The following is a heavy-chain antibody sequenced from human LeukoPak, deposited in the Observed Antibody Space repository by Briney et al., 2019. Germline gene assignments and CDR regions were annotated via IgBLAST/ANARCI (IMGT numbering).Heavy chain of an antibody. J-gene: IGHJ6*03. D-gene: IGHD6-13*01. CDR2: INPSGGST. Sequence: ASVKVSCKASGYTFTSYYMHWVRQAPGQGLEWMGIINPSGGSTSYAQKFQGRVTMTRDMSTSTVYMELSSLRSEDTAVYYCARDADSSSWGGDTYYYYYYMDVWDKGTTVTVSS. V-gene: IGHV1-46*01. CDR3: ARDADSSSWGGDTYYYYYYMDV. CDR1: GYTFTSYY.